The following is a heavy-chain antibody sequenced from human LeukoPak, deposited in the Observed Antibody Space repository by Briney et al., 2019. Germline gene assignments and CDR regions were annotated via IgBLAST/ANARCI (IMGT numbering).Heavy chain of an antibody. CDR3: ARGVYSIAAAGRAFDI. CDR1: GGAFSSYA. Sequence: SVKVSCKASGGAFSSYAISWVRQAPGQGLEWMGGIIPIFGTANYAQKFQGRVTITTDESTSTAYMELSSLRSEDTAVYYCARGVYSIAAAGRAFDIWGQGTMVTVSS. D-gene: IGHD6-13*01. V-gene: IGHV1-69*05. CDR2: IIPIFGTA. J-gene: IGHJ3*02.